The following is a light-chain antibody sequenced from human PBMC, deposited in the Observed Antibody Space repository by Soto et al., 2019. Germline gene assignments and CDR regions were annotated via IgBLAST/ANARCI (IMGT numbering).Light chain of an antibody. V-gene: IGLV2-14*01. J-gene: IGLJ2*01. Sequence: QSVLTQPASVSGSPGQSITISCTGTSSDVGGYNYVSWYQQPPGKAPKLMIYDVSNRPSGVYNRFSGSKSGNTASLTISGLQAEDEADYYCSSYTSSSTRVFGGGTKLTVL. CDR3: SSYTSSSTRV. CDR1: SSDVGGYNY. CDR2: DVS.